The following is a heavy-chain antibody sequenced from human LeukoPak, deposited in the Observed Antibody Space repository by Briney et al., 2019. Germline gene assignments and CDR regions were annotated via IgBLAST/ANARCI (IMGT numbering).Heavy chain of an antibody. V-gene: IGHV3-23*01. Sequence: PGGSLRLSCAASGFTFSSYAMSWVRQAPGKGLEWVSAISGSGGSTYYADSVKGRFTISRDNSKNTLYLQMNSLRAEDTAVYYCAKPPDWNSHPTMDYWGQGTLVTVSS. J-gene: IGHJ4*02. CDR1: GFTFSSYA. D-gene: IGHD1-7*01. CDR3: AKPPDWNSHPTMDY. CDR2: ISGSGGST.